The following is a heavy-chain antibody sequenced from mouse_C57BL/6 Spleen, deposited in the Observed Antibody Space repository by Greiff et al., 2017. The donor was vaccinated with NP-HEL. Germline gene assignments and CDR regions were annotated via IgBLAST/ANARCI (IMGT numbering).Heavy chain of an antibody. Sequence: EVMLVESGGGLVQPGGSLSLSCAASGFTFTDYYMSWVRQPPGKALEWLGFIRNKANGYTTEYSASVKGRFTISRDNSQSILYLQMNALGAEDSATDYCARSFHYGNYDWYFDFWGTGTTVTVSS. J-gene: IGHJ1*03. D-gene: IGHD2-1*01. CDR2: IRNKANGYTT. CDR3: ARSFHYGNYDWYFDF. V-gene: IGHV7-3*01. CDR1: GFTFTDYY.